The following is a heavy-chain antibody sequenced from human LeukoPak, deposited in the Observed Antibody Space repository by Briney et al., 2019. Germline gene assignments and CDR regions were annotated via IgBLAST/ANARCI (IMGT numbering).Heavy chain of an antibody. CDR1: GYTFTGYY. CDR3: ARDRGSNWVYYFDY. CDR2: INPNSGGT. Sequence: ASVKVSCKASGYTFTGYYMHWVRQAPGQGLEWMGWINPNSGGTNYAQKFQGRVTMTTDTSTSTAYLELRSLRSDDTAVYYCARDRGSNWVYYFDYWGQGTLVTVSS. V-gene: IGHV1-2*02. J-gene: IGHJ4*02. D-gene: IGHD7-27*01.